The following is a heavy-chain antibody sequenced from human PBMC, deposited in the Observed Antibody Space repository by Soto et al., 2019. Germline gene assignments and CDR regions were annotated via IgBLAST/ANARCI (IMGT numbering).Heavy chain of an antibody. CDR2: INHSGST. CDR1: GGSFSGYY. V-gene: IGHV4-34*01. CDR3: ARVDTMIVVL. Sequence: SETLSLTCAVYGGSFSGYYWSWIRQPPGKGLEWIGEINHSGSTNYNPSLKSRVTVPVDKSKNQFSLKLSSVTAADTAVYYCARVDTMIVVLWGQGTLVTVSS. J-gene: IGHJ4*02. D-gene: IGHD3-22*01.